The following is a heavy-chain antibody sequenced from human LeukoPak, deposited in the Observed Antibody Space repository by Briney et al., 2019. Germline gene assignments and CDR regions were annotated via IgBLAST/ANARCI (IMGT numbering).Heavy chain of an antibody. V-gene: IGHV4-31*03. CDR2: IYYSGST. J-gene: IGHJ5*02. CDR3: ARVGVWPHGSGSPRGDWFDP. Sequence: PSETLSLTCTVSGGSISSGGYYWSWIRQHPGKGLEWIGYIYYSGSTYYNPSLKSRVTISVDTSKNQFSLKLSSVTAADTAVYYCARVGVWPHGSGSPRGDWFDPWGQGTLVTVSS. CDR1: GGSISSGGYY. D-gene: IGHD3-10*01.